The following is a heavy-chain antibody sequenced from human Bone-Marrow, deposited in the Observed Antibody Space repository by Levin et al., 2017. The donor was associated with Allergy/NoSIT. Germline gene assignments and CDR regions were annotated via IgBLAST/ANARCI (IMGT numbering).Heavy chain of an antibody. Sequence: SETLSLTCAVYGGSFSGYYWSWIRQPPGKGLEWIGEINHSGSTNYNPSLKSRVTISVDTSKNQFSLKLSSVTAADTAVYYCARAYCSGGSCDRYFQHWGQGTLVTVSS. CDR1: GGSFSGYY. D-gene: IGHD2-15*01. CDR2: INHSGST. J-gene: IGHJ1*01. V-gene: IGHV4-34*01. CDR3: ARAYCSGGSCDRYFQH.